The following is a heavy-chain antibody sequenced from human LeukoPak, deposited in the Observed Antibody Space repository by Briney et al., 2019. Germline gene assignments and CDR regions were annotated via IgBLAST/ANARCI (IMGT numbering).Heavy chain of an antibody. J-gene: IGHJ6*03. V-gene: IGHV4-59*01. Sequence: ASETLSLTCTVSGGSISSYCWSWIRQPPGKGLEWIGYIYYSGSTNYNPSLKSRVTISVDTSKNQFSLKLSSVTAADTAVYYCARSTVVKAAYYYYYMDVWGEGTTVTVSS. CDR3: ARSTVVKAAYYYYYMDV. CDR1: GGSISSYC. CDR2: IYYSGST. D-gene: IGHD4-23*01.